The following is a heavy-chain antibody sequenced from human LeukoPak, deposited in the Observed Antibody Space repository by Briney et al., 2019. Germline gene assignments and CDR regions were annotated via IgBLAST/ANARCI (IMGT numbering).Heavy chain of an antibody. CDR1: GYTFTSYA. CDR3: ARSYSTITAAYIDY. J-gene: IGHJ4*02. Sequence: ASVKVSCKASGYTFTSYAMNWVRQAPGQGLEWMGWINTNTGNPTYAQGFTGRFVFSLDTSVSTAYLQISSLKAEDTAVYYCARSYSTITAAYIDYWGLGTLVTVSS. CDR2: INTNTGNP. D-gene: IGHD6-13*01. V-gene: IGHV7-4-1*02.